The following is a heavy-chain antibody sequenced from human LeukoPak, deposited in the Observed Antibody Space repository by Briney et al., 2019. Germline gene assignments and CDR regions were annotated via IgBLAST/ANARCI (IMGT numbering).Heavy chain of an antibody. Sequence: PSETLSLTCTVSGGSISSYYWSWIRQPPGKGLEWIGYIYYSGSTNYNPSLKSRVTISVDTSKNQFSLKLSSVTAADTAVYYCARGFHFGSSPHYYFDYWGQGTLVTVSS. V-gene: IGHV4-59*01. CDR1: GGSISSYY. D-gene: IGHD1-26*01. CDR3: ARGFHFGSSPHYYFDY. J-gene: IGHJ4*02. CDR2: IYYSGST.